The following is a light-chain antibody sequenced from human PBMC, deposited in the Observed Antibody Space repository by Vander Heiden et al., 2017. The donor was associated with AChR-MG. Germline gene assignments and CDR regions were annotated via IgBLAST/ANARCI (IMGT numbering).Light chain of an antibody. Sequence: SYEVTQPPSVSVSPGQTASITCSGDQLGNKNVCWYQQKPGQAPVLVIYQDIKPPSGIPERFSGSNSGNTATLTISGTQAMDEADYYCQAWDTSTRVFGGGTKLTVL. J-gene: IGLJ2*01. CDR3: QAWDTSTRV. CDR1: QLGNKN. CDR2: QDI. V-gene: IGLV3-1*01.